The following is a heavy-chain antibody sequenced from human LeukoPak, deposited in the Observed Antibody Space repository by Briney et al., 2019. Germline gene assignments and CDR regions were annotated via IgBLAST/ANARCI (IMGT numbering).Heavy chain of an antibody. Sequence: GGSLRLSCAASGFTFSSYWLHWVRQAPGAGLVWVSRISSDGSSTIYADSVKGRFTISRDNAKNTVYLQMNSLRADDTAVYNCARGLPSLSYYSWGQGTLVTVSS. CDR2: ISSDGSST. J-gene: IGHJ4*02. CDR1: GFTFSSYW. D-gene: IGHD3-10*01. CDR3: ARGLPSLSYYS. V-gene: IGHV3-74*01.